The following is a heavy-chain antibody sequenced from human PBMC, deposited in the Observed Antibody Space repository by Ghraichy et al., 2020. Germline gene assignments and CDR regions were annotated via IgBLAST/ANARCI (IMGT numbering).Heavy chain of an antibody. Sequence: SCAASQFTFSTYGMSWVRQAPGKGPEWVSGISHRGDIKYYADSVKGRFTVSRDNSKNTLYLQMNSLRAEDTAVYFCASRGTVWGQGTTVTVSS. CDR2: ISHRGDIK. D-gene: IGHD3-10*01. V-gene: IGHV3-23*01. J-gene: IGHJ6*02. CDR1: QFTFSTYG. CDR3: ASRGTV.